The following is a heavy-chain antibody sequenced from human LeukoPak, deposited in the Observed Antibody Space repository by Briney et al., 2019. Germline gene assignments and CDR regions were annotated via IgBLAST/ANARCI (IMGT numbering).Heavy chain of an antibody. CDR2: ITSSSSTI. Sequence: PGGSLRLSCAASGFTFSSYSVSWVRQAPGKGLEWVSYITSSSSTIYYADSVKGRFTISRDNAKNSLYLQMNSLRAEDTAVYYCATFTVTSYNWGQGTLVTVSS. CDR3: ATFTVTSYN. V-gene: IGHV3-48*01. D-gene: IGHD4-17*01. J-gene: IGHJ4*02. CDR1: GFTFSSYS.